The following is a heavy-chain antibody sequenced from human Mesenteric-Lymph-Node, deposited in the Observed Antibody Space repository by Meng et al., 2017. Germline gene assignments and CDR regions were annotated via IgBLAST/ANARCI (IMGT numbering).Heavy chain of an antibody. Sequence: QVQLVQSWAEVQKPGASVKVSCKASGYTFTVYYMHWVRQAPGQGLEWMGRINPHTGGINYAQEFQGRVAMTRDTSISTVYMELSRLRTDDTAVYYCAKIGSNHQFDLWGQGTLVTVSS. CDR2: INPHTGGI. CDR1: GYTFTVYY. J-gene: IGHJ4*02. CDR3: AKIGSNHQFDL. D-gene: IGHD4-11*01. V-gene: IGHV1-2*06.